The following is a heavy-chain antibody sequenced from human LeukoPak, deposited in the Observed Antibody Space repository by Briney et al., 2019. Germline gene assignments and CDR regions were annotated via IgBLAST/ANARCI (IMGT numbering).Heavy chain of an antibody. J-gene: IGHJ4*02. V-gene: IGHV4-34*01. CDR1: GGSFSGYY. CDR2: INHSGST. D-gene: IGHD3-10*01. CDR3: ARGHRRRMVRGVFDY. Sequence: SETLSLTCAVYGGSFSGYYWSWIRQPPGKGLEWIGEINHSGSTNYNPSLKSRVTISVDTSKNHISLTLSSVTAADTAVYYCARGHRRRMVRGVFDYWGQGTLVTVSS.